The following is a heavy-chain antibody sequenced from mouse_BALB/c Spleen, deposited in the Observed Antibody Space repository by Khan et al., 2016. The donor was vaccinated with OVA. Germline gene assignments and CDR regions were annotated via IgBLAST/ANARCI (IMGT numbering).Heavy chain of an antibody. V-gene: IGHV1S41*01. CDR3: ARENYYGRSCYAMDY. CDR2: IAPGSSNG. CDR1: GYTFTSYW. J-gene: IGHJ4*01. D-gene: IGHD1-1*01. Sequence: DLVKPGASVKLSCKASGYTFTSYWINWIKQRPGQGLEWIGRIAPGSSNGYYNDMVKGKATLNVDTTSSIAYIQRRRQSCEDSAVYCDARENYYGRSCYAMDYWGQGTSVTVSS.